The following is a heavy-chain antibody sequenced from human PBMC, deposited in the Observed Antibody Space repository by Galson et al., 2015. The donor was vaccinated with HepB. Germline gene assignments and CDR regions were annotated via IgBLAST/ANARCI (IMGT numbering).Heavy chain of an antibody. D-gene: IGHD2-2*01. CDR3: TTDQWVVVPAANTYYFDY. CDR2: IKSKTDGGTT. V-gene: IGHV3-15*07. J-gene: IGHJ4*02. CDR1: GFTFSNAW. Sequence: SLRLSCAASGFTFSNAWMNWVRQAPGKGLEWVGRIKSKTDGGTTDYAAPVKGRFTISRDDSKNTLYLQMNSLKTEDTAVYYCTTDQWVVVPAANTYYFDYWGQGTLVTVSS.